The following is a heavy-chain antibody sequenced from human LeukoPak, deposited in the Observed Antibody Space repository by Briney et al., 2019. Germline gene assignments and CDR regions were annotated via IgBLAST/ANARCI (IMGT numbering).Heavy chain of an antibody. CDR2: ISNSGST. D-gene: IGHD1-26*01. CDR3: ARDRHAYSGTDY. Sequence: SETLSLTRTVSGASVSSGTYYWSWIRQPPGKGLEWVGYISNSGSTNYNPSLKSRVTISADTSKDQFSLKLSSVTAADTAVYYCARDRHAYSGTDYWGQGTLVTVSS. CDR1: GASVSSGTYY. V-gene: IGHV4-61*01. J-gene: IGHJ4*02.